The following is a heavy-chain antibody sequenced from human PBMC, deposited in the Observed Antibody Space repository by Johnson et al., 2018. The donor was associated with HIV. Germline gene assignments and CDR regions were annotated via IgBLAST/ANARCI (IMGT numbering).Heavy chain of an antibody. J-gene: IGHJ3*02. V-gene: IGHV3-30*04. CDR1: GFTFSNYA. D-gene: IGHD7-27*01. Sequence: QVQLVESGGGVVQPGRSLRLSCAASGFTFSNYAVHWVRQAPGKGLEWVAVISFDGSNKYYADSVKGRFTISRDNAKNSLYLQMNSLRAEDTAVYYCALNWGAEGAFDIWGQGTMVTVSS. CDR2: ISFDGSNK. CDR3: ALNWGAEGAFDI.